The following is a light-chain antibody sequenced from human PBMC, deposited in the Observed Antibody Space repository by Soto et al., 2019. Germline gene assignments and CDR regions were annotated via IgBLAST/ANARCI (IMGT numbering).Light chain of an antibody. CDR1: TSDVGGYNY. V-gene: IGLV2-14*01. J-gene: IGLJ3*02. CDR3: ISYTSSGTLV. Sequence: QSALTQPASVSGSPGQSITISCTGTTSDVGGYNYVSWHQQHPGKAPKLMIHEVRYPPSGVSNRVSGSKSGNTASLTISGLQAEDEADYYCISYTSSGTLVFGGGTKLTVL. CDR2: EVR.